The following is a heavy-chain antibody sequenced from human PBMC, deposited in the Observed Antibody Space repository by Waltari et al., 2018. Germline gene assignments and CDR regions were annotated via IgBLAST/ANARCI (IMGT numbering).Heavy chain of an antibody. J-gene: IGHJ4*02. CDR3: ARDRGFWSGYYTY. Sequence: QLQLQESGPGLVKPSETLSLTCTVSGGSISSSSYYWGWIRQPPGKGLEWIVSIYYSGSTYYNPSIKSRVTISVDTSKNQFSLKLSSVTAADTAVYYCARDRGFWSGYYTYWGQGTLVTVSS. CDR1: GGSISSSSYY. CDR2: IYYSGST. D-gene: IGHD3-3*01. V-gene: IGHV4-39*07.